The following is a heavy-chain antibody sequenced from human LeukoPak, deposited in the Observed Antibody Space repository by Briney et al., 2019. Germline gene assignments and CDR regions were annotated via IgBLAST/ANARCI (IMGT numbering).Heavy chain of an antibody. Sequence: GGSLRLSCAASGMTVSSNYIMWVRQPPGKGLEWVSSIYTGGSTYYADAVKGRFTISRDNSKNTVYLQMNSLRAEDTAVYYCARGPGWNYFDYWGQGALVTVS. CDR1: GMTVSSNY. CDR3: ARGPGWNYFDY. CDR2: IYTGGST. J-gene: IGHJ4*02. D-gene: IGHD2-15*01. V-gene: IGHV3-66*01.